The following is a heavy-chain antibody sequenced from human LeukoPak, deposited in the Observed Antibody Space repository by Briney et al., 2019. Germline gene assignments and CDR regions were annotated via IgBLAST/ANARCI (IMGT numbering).Heavy chain of an antibody. CDR3: AKEVQVERRKDGFDI. CDR1: GFTFSSYW. J-gene: IGHJ3*02. D-gene: IGHD1-1*01. V-gene: IGHV3-30*18. CDR2: ISYDGSNK. Sequence: HPGGSLRLSCAASGFTFSSYWMHWVRQAPGKGLEWVAVISYDGSNKYYADSVKGRFTISRDNSKNTLYLQMNSLRAEDTAVYYCAKEVQVERRKDGFDIWGQGTMVTVSS.